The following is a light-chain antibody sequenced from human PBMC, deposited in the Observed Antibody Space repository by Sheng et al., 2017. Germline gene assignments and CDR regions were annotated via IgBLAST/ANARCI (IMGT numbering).Light chain of an antibody. CDR1: QSVLYSSNNKNY. V-gene: IGKV4-1*01. CDR2: WAS. CDR3: HQYYTTPWT. J-gene: IGKJ1*01. Sequence: DIVMTQSPDSLAVSLGERATINCRSSQSVLYSSNNKNYLAWYQQQPGHPPKLLIYWASARESGVPDRFSGSGSGTDFTLTISSLHAEDVAVYFCHQYYTTPWTFGQGTKVEIK.